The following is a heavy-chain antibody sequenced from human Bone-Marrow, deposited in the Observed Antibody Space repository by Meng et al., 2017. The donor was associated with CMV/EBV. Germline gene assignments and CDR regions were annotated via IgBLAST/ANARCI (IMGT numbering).Heavy chain of an antibody. D-gene: IGHD3-3*01. Sequence: GSLRLSCAASGFTFSSYAMHWIRQPPGKGLEWIGYIYYSGSTNYNPSLKSRVTISVDTSKNQFSLKLSSVTAADTAVYYCARGQFLEFDYWGQGTLVTVSS. CDR1: GFTFSSYA. J-gene: IGHJ4*02. CDR3: ARGQFLEFDY. CDR2: IYYSGST. V-gene: IGHV4-59*01.